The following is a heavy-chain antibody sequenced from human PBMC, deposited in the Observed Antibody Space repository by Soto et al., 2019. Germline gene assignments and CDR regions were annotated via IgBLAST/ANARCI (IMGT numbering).Heavy chain of an antibody. CDR1: GFTFSSYN. J-gene: IGHJ6*02. CDR3: AREVGTFYYHYGMDV. V-gene: IGHV3-30-3*01. Sequence: PGGSLRLSCAASGFTFSSYNMEWVRQAPGKGLEWVTVISFDGSNKYYADSVQGRFTISRDNSKNTVYLEMNSLKPEDTAVYYCAREVGTFYYHYGMDVWGQGTTVTVSS. D-gene: IGHD2-21*02. CDR2: ISFDGSNK.